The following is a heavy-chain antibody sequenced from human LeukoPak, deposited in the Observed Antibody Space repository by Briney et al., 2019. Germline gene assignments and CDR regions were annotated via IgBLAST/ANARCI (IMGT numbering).Heavy chain of an antibody. Sequence: SETPSLTCTVSGGSISGYYWSWIRQPPGKGLEWIGYIYSSGTTNYNPSLKSQITISLDTSKNQFSLKLSSVTAADTAVYYCARYYYGSGSYYNYFDYWGQGTLVTVSS. D-gene: IGHD3-10*01. CDR3: ARYYYGSGSYYNYFDY. J-gene: IGHJ4*02. CDR1: GGSISGYY. CDR2: IYSSGTT. V-gene: IGHV4-59*01.